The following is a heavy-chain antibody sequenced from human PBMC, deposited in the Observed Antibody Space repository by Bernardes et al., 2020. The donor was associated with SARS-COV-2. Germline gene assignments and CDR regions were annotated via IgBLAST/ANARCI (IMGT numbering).Heavy chain of an antibody. J-gene: IGHJ6*02. CDR3: ARENYNSYGMDV. CDR1: GGAIRSTISY. Sequence: SETLSLTCTVSGGAIRSTISYWAWIRQPPGKGLEWFGSIHYSGSTYDNPSLKSRVTISVDTSKNHFSLKMMSVTAADTAVYYCARENYNSYGMDVWGQGTTVTVSS. CDR2: IHYSGST. V-gene: IGHV4-39*02.